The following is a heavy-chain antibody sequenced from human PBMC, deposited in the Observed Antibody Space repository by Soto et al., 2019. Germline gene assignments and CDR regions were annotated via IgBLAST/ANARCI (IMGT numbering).Heavy chain of an antibody. CDR2: VSGNNGAS. CDR1: GYTSADFG. J-gene: IGHJ4*02. Sequence: GASVKVSCKASGYTSADFGISWVRRAPGQGLEWMGWVSGNNGASNPAPKVQGRITMTLDTSTGVSYMALRSLRSDDTAIYYCVRDQKYFRVNGSSIDYWGQGTLVTVSS. D-gene: IGHD6-13*01. CDR3: VRDQKYFRVNGSSIDY. V-gene: IGHV1-18*04.